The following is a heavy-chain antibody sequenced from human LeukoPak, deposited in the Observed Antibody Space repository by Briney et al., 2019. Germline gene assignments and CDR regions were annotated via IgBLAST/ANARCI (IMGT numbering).Heavy chain of an antibody. CDR3: AKGIRNYYDSSGIDY. V-gene: IGHV3-9*01. CDR2: ISWNSGSI. CDR1: GFTFDDYA. D-gene: IGHD3-22*01. Sequence: QPGRSLRLSCAASGFTFDDYAMHWVRQAPGKGLEWVSGISWNSGSIGYADSVKGRFTISRDNAKNSLYLQMNSLRAEDTALYYCAKGIRNYYDSSGIDYWGQGTLVTVSS. J-gene: IGHJ4*02.